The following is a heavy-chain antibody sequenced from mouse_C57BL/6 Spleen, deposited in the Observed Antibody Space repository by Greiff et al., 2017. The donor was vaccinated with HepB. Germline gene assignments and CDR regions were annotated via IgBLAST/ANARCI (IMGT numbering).Heavy chain of an antibody. D-gene: IGHD2-4*01. CDR2: IYPGDGDT. V-gene: IGHV1-80*01. J-gene: IGHJ3*01. Sequence: QVQLQQSGAELVKPGASVKISCKASGYAFSSYWMNWVKQRPGKGLEWIGQIYPGDGDTNYNGKFKGKATLTADKSSSTAYMQLSILTSEDSAVYFCASYLVYDYPFAYWGQGTLVTVSA. CDR1: GYAFSSYW. CDR3: ASYLVYDYPFAY.